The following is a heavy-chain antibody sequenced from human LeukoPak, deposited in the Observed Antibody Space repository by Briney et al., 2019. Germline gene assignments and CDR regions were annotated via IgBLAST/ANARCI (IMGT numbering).Heavy chain of an antibody. V-gene: IGHV3-11*04. CDR2: ISSSDITR. CDR1: GFTFRDYY. D-gene: IGHD4-23*01. Sequence: PGGSLRLSCAASGFTFRDYYMSWIRQAPGKGLEWISYISSSDITRYYADSVKGRFTISRDNAKNSLYLQMNSLRAEDTAVYYCAQTTVVTGVSGYFDYWGQGTLVTVSS. J-gene: IGHJ4*02. CDR3: AQTTVVTGVSGYFDY.